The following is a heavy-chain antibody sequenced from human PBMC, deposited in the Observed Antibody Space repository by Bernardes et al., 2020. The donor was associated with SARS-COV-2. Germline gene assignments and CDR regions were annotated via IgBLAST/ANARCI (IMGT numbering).Heavy chain of an antibody. Sequence: ASVKVSCKTSGYTFTTYDINWVRQAPGQGLEWMGWMNTLNGDTGYAERFQGRVTMTRDTSISTAYMEVSSLRFEDTATYYCVKFGEDGPDFWGQGSLVTVSS. V-gene: IGHV1-8*01. CDR1: GYTFTTYD. CDR2: MNTLNGDT. CDR3: VKFGEDGPDF. D-gene: IGHD3-16*01. J-gene: IGHJ4*02.